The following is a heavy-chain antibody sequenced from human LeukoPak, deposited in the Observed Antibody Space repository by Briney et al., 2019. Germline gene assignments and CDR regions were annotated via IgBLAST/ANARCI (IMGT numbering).Heavy chain of an antibody. CDR1: GGTFSNYA. Sequence: ASVKVSCKASGGTFSNYAISGVRQAPGQGLEWMGGIIPIFRTANYAQKFQGRVTITADESTSTAYMELSSLRSQDTAVYYCASDSITQEFGHWGQGTLVTVSS. D-gene: IGHD3-10*01. CDR3: ASDSITQEFGH. V-gene: IGHV1-69*13. CDR2: IIPIFRTA. J-gene: IGHJ4*02.